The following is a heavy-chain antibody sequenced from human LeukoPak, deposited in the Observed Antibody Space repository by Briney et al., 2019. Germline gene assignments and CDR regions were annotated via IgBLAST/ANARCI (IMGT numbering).Heavy chain of an antibody. Sequence: GGSLRLSCAASGFTFSSYWMHWVRQAPGKGLVWVSRINSDGSSTSYADSVKGRFTISRDNAKNTLYLQMNSLRAEDTAVDYCARDPNWGRYFDYWGQGTLVTVSS. J-gene: IGHJ4*02. CDR1: GFTFSSYW. CDR2: INSDGSST. D-gene: IGHD7-27*01. CDR3: ARDPNWGRYFDY. V-gene: IGHV3-74*01.